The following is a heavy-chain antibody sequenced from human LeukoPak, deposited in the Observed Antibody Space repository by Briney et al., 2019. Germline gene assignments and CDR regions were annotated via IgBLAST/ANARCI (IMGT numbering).Heavy chain of an antibody. CDR1: ELTFSSYS. J-gene: IGHJ4*02. D-gene: IGHD1-1*01. CDR2: ISTYSDYI. V-gene: IGHV3-21*01. CDR3: ARVGELPGRAIDQ. Sequence: GGSLRLSCAASELTFSSYSMTWVRQAPGKGLEWVSSISTYSDYIFYADSVKGRFTISRDNAKNSLYLQMNSLRAEDTAVYYCARVGELPGRAIDQWGQGTLVTVSS.